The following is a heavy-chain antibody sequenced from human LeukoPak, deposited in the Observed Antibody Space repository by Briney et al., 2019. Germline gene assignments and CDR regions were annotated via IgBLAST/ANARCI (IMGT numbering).Heavy chain of an antibody. CDR3: ARGRRSRDIVDPYYFDY. CDR1: GGSISSYY. V-gene: IGHV4-59*01. D-gene: IGHD5-12*01. CDR2: XYXSGST. J-gene: IGHJ4*02. Sequence: SETLSLTCTVSGGSISSYYWSWIXQPPGXXXXXXXXXYXSGSTNXXXXXXXXXXISXDTSKNXFSLKLSSLTAADTAVYYCARGRRSRDIVDPYYFDYWGQGTLVTVSS.